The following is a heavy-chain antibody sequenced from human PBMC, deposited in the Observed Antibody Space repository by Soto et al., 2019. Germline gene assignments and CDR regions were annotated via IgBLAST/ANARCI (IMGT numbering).Heavy chain of an antibody. J-gene: IGHJ6*02. CDR2: ISAYNGNT. D-gene: IGHD3-9*01. V-gene: IGHV1-18*01. CDR1: GYTFTSYG. Sequence: QVQLVQSGAEVKKPGASVKVSCKASGYTFTSYGISWERQAPGQGLEWMGWISAYNGNTNYAQKLQGRVTMTTDTSKRPAYMELRSLRSDDTAVYYCARVRLDYDILSDTYGMGVWGQGTTVTVSS. CDR3: ARVRLDYDILSDTYGMGV.